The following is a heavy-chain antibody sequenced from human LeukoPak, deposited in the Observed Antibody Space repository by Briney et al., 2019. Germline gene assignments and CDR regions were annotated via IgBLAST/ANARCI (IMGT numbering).Heavy chain of an antibody. D-gene: IGHD5-24*01. CDR3: ARDNSVRDEAWWFNP. CDR1: GYTFTSNY. Sequence: VALVKVSCKAFGYTFTSNYMHWVRQAPGQGPEWMGVISPSGGSTTYAQKFQGRVTLTRDMSTSTAYLELSSLRSEDTAVYYCARDNSVRDEAWWFNPWGQGTLVTVSS. V-gene: IGHV1-46*01. CDR2: ISPSGGST. J-gene: IGHJ5*02.